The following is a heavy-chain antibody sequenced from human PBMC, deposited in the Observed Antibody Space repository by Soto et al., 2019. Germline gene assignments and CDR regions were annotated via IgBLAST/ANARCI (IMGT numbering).Heavy chain of an antibody. V-gene: IGHV3-23*01. CDR2: ISGSGGST. Sequence: GGSLRLSCAASGFTFSSYAMSWVRQAPGKGLEWVSAISGSGGSTYYADSVKGRFTISRDNSKNTLYLQMNSLRAEDTAVYYCAKDRGGYSGYDFAFDIWGQGTMVTVSS. CDR3: AKDRGGYSGYDFAFDI. CDR1: GFTFSSYA. D-gene: IGHD5-12*01. J-gene: IGHJ3*02.